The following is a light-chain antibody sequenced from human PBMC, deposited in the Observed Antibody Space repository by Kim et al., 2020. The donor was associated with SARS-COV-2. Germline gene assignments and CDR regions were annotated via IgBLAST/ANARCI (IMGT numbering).Light chain of an antibody. CDR2: AAS. J-gene: IGKJ2*03. Sequence: QLTQSPSSLSASVGDRVTITCRASQGLSSYLAWYQHKPGHAPSVLIYAASTLQSGVPSRFSGSGFGTEFTLTITSVQPEDVATYYCQQLNSSPYSFGQGTKLEI. V-gene: IGKV1-9*01. CDR3: QQLNSSPYS. CDR1: QGLSSY.